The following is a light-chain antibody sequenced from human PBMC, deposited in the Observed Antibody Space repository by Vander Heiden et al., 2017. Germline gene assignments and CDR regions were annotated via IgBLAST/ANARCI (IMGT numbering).Light chain of an antibody. J-gene: IGLJ1*01. Sequence: QSVLTPPPAAAGPPGQRVAISCTASGTNIGAGYDVHWYQQLQGTAPNLLIHGDNDRPSGVPDRFSGSKSGTSASLAITGLQAEDEADYYCQSYDSSLRGYVFGAGTKVTVL. CDR3: QSYDSSLRGYV. CDR2: GDN. CDR1: GTNIGAGYD. V-gene: IGLV1-40*01.